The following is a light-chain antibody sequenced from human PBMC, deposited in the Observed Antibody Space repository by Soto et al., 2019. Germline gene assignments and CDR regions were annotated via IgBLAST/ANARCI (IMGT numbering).Light chain of an antibody. CDR1: QSISSW. J-gene: IGKJ1*01. CDR3: QQYNSYPWT. V-gene: IGKV1-5*01. CDR2: DAS. Sequence: DIQMTQSPSTLSASVGDRVTITCRASQSISSWLAWYQQKPGKAPNLLIYDASSLESGVPSRFSGSGSGTEFTLTISSLQRDDFATYYCQQYNSYPWTFGPGTKVDIK.